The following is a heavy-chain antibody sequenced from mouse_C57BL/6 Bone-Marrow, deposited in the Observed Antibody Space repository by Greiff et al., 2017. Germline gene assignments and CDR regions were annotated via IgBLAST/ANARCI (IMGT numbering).Heavy chain of an antibody. CDR2: IDPETGGT. J-gene: IGHJ3*01. V-gene: IGHV1-15*01. D-gene: IGHD2-12*01. Sequence: QVQLQQSGAELVRPGASVTLSCKASGYTFTDYEMHWVKQTPVHGLEWIGAIDPETGGTAYNQKFKGKAILTAAKSSSTAYMELRSLTSEDSAVYYCTRGCYERLGFAYWGQGTLVTVSA. CDR1: GYTFTDYE. CDR3: TRGCYERLGFAY.